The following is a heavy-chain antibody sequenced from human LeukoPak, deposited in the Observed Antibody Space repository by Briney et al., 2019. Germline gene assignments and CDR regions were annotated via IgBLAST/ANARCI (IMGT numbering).Heavy chain of an antibody. CDR2: ISPSGDRT. V-gene: IGHV3-23*01. CDR3: ARVRLSGSRRHYDY. J-gene: IGHJ4*02. Sequence: GGSLRLSCAASGFTFGSYGMSWVRQAPGKGLEWVSFISPSGDRTSNADSVEGRFTISRDNPRDTLYLQMNSLRAEDTAVYYCARVRLSGSRRHYDYWGQGTLVTVSS. CDR1: GFTFGSYG. D-gene: IGHD1-26*01.